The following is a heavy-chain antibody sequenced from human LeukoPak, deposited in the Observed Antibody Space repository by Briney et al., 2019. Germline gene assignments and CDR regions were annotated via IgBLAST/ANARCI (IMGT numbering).Heavy chain of an antibody. CDR3: ARRDYGGNLPYAFDI. CDR2: ISYSGTT. V-gene: IGHV4-59*08. CDR1: GGSISSYY. D-gene: IGHD4-23*01. Sequence: SETLSLTCTVSGGSISSYYWSWIRQPPGKGLEWIGYISYSGTTKYNPSLKSRLTLSVDKSKNQVSLRLRSVTAADTAVYYCARRDYGGNLPYAFDIWGQGTLVTVSS. J-gene: IGHJ3*02.